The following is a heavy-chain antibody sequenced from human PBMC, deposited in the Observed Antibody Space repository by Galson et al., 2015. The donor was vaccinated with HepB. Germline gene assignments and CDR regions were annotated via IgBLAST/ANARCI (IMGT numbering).Heavy chain of an antibody. V-gene: IGHV3-43*01. CDR1: GFTFDDYT. Sequence: SLRLSCAASGFTFDDYTMHWVRQAPGKGLEWVSLISWDGGSTYYADSVKGRFTISRDNSKNSLYLQMNSLRTEDTALYYCAKDGSDQLLLGAFFDYWGQGTLVTVSS. CDR3: AKDGSDQLLLGAFFDY. J-gene: IGHJ4*02. D-gene: IGHD2-2*01. CDR2: ISWDGGST.